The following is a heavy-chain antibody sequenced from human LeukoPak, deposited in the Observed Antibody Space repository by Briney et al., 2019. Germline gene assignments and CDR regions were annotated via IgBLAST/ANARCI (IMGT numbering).Heavy chain of an antibody. CDR2: IYYSGST. CDR3: AKGSERAAEGIPIH. Sequence: KPSGTLSLTCTVSGGSISSYYWSWIRQPPGKGLEWIGYIYYSGSTNYNPSLKSRVTISVDTSKNQFSLKLSSVTAADTAVYYCAKGSERAAEGIPIHWGQGTLVTVSS. D-gene: IGHD3-10*01. CDR1: GGSISSYY. V-gene: IGHV4-59*01. J-gene: IGHJ4*02.